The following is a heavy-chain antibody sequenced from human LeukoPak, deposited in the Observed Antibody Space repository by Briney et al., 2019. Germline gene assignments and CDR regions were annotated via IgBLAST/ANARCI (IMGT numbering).Heavy chain of an antibody. J-gene: IGHJ6*03. V-gene: IGHV1-2*02. CDR1: GYTFTGYY. D-gene: IGHD6-6*01. CDR3: ARSSMNSYYYYMDV. CDR2: INPNSGGT. Sequence: ASVKVSCKASGYTFTGYYMHWVRQAPGQGLEWMGWINPNSGGTNYAQKFQGRVTMTRDTSISTAYMELSRLRSDDTAVYYCARSSMNSYYYYMDVWGKGTTITISS.